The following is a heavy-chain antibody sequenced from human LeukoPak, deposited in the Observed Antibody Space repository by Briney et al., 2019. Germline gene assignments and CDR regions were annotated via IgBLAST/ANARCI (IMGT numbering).Heavy chain of an antibody. J-gene: IGHJ3*02. CDR2: IYYSGST. CDR1: GGSISSYY. Sequence: SETPSLTCSVSGGSISSYYWSWIRQPPGKGLEWIGYIYYSGSTNYNPSLKSRVTISVDTSKNQFSLKLSSVTAADMAVYYCAKSVVVATTRLGPFDTWGQGTMVTVSS. V-gene: IGHV4-59*08. D-gene: IGHD3-22*01. CDR3: AKSVVVATTRLGPFDT.